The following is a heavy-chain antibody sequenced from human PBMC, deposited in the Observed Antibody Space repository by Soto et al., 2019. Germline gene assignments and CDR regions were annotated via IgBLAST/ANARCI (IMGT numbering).Heavy chain of an antibody. CDR3: ARDLGIVVVTAIPGAFDI. V-gene: IGHV1-69*01. J-gene: IGHJ3*02. Sequence: QVQLVQSGAEVKKPGSSVKVSCKASGGTFSSYAISWVRQAPGQGLEWMGGIIPIFGIANYAQKFQGRVTITADESTSTAYMELSSLRSEDTAVYYCARDLGIVVVTAIPGAFDIWGQGTMVTVSS. CDR2: IIPIFGIA. CDR1: GGTFSSYA. D-gene: IGHD2-21*02.